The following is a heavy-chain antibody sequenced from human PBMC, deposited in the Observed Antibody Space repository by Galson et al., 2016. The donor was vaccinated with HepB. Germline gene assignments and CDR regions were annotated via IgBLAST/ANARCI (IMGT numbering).Heavy chain of an antibody. CDR2: IYHSGTI. Sequence: SETLSLTCSVSGASISSGDWWSWVRQSPGKGLEWIGEIYHSGTISHNPSLQSRVTMSVDNSKNQFSLNLMYVTAADTGFYYCARDPSGGWRYLDFWGQGILVSVSS. CDR3: ARDPSGGWRYLDF. J-gene: IGHJ4*02. CDR1: GASISSGDW. V-gene: IGHV4-4*02. D-gene: IGHD6-19*01.